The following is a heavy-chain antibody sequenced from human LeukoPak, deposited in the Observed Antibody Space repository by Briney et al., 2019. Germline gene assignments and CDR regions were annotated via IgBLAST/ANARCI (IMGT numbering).Heavy chain of an antibody. Sequence: GGSLRLSCAASGFTFNSYGMHWVRQAPGKGLEWVSDIKGDGGGTHYADSVKGRFTISRDNSKNTLYLQMNSLRVEDTAIYYCAKDPNGDYIGAFDFWGQGTMVTVSS. D-gene: IGHD4-17*01. V-gene: IGHV3-23*01. CDR3: AKDPNGDYIGAFDF. J-gene: IGHJ3*01. CDR1: GFTFNSYG. CDR2: IKGDGGGT.